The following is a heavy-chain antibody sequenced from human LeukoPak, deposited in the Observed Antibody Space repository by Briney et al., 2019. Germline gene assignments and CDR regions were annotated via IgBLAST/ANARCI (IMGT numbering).Heavy chain of an antibody. J-gene: IGHJ5*02. D-gene: IGHD2-2*01. V-gene: IGHV3-23*01. CDR2: IRGSDGGA. CDR3: AKNVALGYCSSTSCPIDP. Sequence: TGGSLTLPCALSGVPFRDYVVIGPRQPRGGGGEGGGDIRGSDGGAHYSDSVKGRFTISRANSKNTLFLQMSSLRAEDTAIYYCAKNVALGYCSSTSCPIDPWGQGTLVTVSS. CDR1: GVPFRDYV.